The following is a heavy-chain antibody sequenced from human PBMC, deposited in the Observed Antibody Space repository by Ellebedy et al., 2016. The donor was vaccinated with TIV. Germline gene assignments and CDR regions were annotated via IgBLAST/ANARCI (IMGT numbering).Heavy chain of an antibody. Sequence: PGGSLRLSCAAPGLTFSSHAMSWVRQAPGKGLEWVSSISGSVGKPYYADSVKGRFTIDRDNSKDTLYLQVNSLRAEDTAVYYCARDPVGVRPAFDIWGQGTMVTVSS. CDR3: ARDPVGVRPAFDI. CDR2: ISGSVGKP. CDR1: GLTFSSHA. V-gene: IGHV3-23*01. D-gene: IGHD4-23*01. J-gene: IGHJ3*02.